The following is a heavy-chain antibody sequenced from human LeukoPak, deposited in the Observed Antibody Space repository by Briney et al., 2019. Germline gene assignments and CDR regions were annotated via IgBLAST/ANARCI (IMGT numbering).Heavy chain of an antibody. V-gene: IGHV3-7*01. CDR1: GFTFSSYW. CDR3: ARGSGGYSAVDY. D-gene: IGHD1-26*01. Sequence: GGSLRLSCAASGFTFSSYWMSWVRQAPGKGLEWVANIKQDGSEKYYVDSVKGRFTISRDNAKNSLYLQMNSLRAEATAVFYCARGSGGYSAVDYWGQGTLVTVSS. CDR2: IKQDGSEK. J-gene: IGHJ4*02.